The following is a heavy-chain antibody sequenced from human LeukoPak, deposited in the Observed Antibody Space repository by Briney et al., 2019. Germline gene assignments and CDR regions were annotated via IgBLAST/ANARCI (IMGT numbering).Heavy chain of an antibody. D-gene: IGHD4-17*01. CDR3: AKDRFLYGLYYFDY. CDR2: IYSGGST. V-gene: IGHV3-53*01. J-gene: IGHJ4*02. CDR1: GFTVSSNY. Sequence: PGGSLRLSCAASGFTVSSNYMSWVRQAPGKGLEWVSVIYSGGSTYYADSVKGRFTISRDNSKNTLYLQMNSLRAEDTAVYYCAKDRFLYGLYYFDYWGQGTLVTVSS.